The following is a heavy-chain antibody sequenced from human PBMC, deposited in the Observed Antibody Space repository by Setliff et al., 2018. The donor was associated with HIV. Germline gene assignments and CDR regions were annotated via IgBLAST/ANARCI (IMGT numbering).Heavy chain of an antibody. D-gene: IGHD6-13*01. J-gene: IGHJ5*02. V-gene: IGHV7-4-1*02. CDR1: GYIFTNDP. Sequence: ASVKVSCKASGYIFTNDPLNWVRQAPGQGLEWMGWINTKTGNPTYAQDFTGRFVFSLDTSVSTAYLQISSLKAEDTAVYYCASSIAAAGTGGDGNWFDPWGQGTLVTVSS. CDR3: ASSIAAAGTGGDGNWFDP. CDR2: INTKTGNP.